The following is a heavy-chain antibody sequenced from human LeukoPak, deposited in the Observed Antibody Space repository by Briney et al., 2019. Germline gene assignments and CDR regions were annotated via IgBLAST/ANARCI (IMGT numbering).Heavy chain of an antibody. CDR2: IHTSGYT. J-gene: IGHJ3*02. CDR3: ARGIAAGWDDAFDI. CDR1: GASISSYY. V-gene: IGHV4-4*07. D-gene: IGHD6-13*01. Sequence: SETLSLTCTVSGASISSYYGSWIRQPAGKGLEGIGRIHTSGYTKYNPSLKGRVTMSADTSKNQFSLKLSSVTAADTAVYYCARGIAAGWDDAFDIWGQETMVTVSS.